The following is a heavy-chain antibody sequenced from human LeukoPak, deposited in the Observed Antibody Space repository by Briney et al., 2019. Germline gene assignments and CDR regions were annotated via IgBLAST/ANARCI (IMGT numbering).Heavy chain of an antibody. CDR1: GGSISSYY. CDR3: ASYSASYPHFFDY. Sequence: SETLSLTCTVSGGSISSYYWSWIRQPPGKGLEWIGYIYYSGSTNYNHSLKSRVTISGDTSKRQFSLELSSVTAADTAVYYCASYSASYPHFFDYWGQGTLVTVSS. V-gene: IGHV4-59*08. D-gene: IGHD1-26*01. J-gene: IGHJ4*02. CDR2: IYYSGST.